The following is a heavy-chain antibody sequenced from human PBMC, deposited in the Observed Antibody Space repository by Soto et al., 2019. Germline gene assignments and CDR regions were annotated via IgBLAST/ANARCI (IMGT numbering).Heavy chain of an antibody. CDR3: ANRKFYGSDWIFAL. D-gene: IGHD2-21*01. CDR2: TYWDDEN. J-gene: IGHJ4*02. CDR1: GFAVTTNGVG. Sequence: QITLKESGPTLVRLTQTLTLTCTVSGFAVTTNGVGVAWIRHSPGKALEWLAPTYWDDENRFSPSIQSRLSITKDASKAPVVHTTTHGDPMYTGTYFCANRKFYGSDWIFALGDQGTLVSVSS. V-gene: IGHV2-5*02.